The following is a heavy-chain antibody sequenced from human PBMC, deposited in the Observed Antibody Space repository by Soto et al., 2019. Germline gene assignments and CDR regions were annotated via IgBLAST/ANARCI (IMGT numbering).Heavy chain of an antibody. D-gene: IGHD3-16*01. CDR2: IYYSGST. CDR3: ARLWGWSVGY. J-gene: IGHJ4*02. CDR1: GGSISSYY. Sequence: QVQLQESGAGLVKPSETLSLTCTVSGGSISSYYWSWIRQPPGKGLEWIGYIYYSGSTNYNPSLRSRVTISVDTSKNPFSLKLSSGTAADTAVYYCARLWGWSVGYWGQGTLVTVSS. V-gene: IGHV4-59*08.